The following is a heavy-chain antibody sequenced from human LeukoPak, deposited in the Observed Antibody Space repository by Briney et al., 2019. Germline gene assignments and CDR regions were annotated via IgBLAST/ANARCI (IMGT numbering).Heavy chain of an antibody. V-gene: IGHV4-59*01. CDR1: GGSISSYY. CDR3: ARGGYYGSGNDFRFDP. J-gene: IGHJ5*02. CDR2: IHYTGST. Sequence: SETLSLTCTVSGGSISSYYWSWPRQSAGKGLECIGYIHYTGSTNYNPSLKSRVTISVETSKNQFSLKLKSVTAADTAVYYCARGGYYGSGNDFRFDPWGQGTLVTVSS. D-gene: IGHD3-10*01.